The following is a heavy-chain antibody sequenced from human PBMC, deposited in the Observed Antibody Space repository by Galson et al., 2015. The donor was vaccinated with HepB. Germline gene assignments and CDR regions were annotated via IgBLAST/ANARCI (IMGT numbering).Heavy chain of an antibody. CDR3: ARERDYYGSGSYYNGAFDY. CDR1: GFTFSSYW. V-gene: IGHV3-74*01. CDR2: INSDGSST. D-gene: IGHD3-10*01. Sequence: SLRLSCAASGFTFSSYWMHWVRQAPGKGLVWVSRINSDGSSTSYADSVKGRFTISRDNAKNTLYLQMNSLRAEDTAVYYCARERDYYGSGSYYNGAFDYWGQGTLVTVSS. J-gene: IGHJ4*02.